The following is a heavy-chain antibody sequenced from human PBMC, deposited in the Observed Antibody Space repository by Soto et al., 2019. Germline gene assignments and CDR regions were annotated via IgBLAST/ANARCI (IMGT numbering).Heavy chain of an antibody. D-gene: IGHD3-10*01. CDR2: IFNDGSNR. V-gene: IGHV3-33*01. Sequence: QVQLVESGGGVVQPGRSLRLSCAASEFTFSNYGTHWVRQAPGKGLEWVAVIFNDGSNRYHADSVKDRFTISRDNSKNTLYLQMNSLRAEDTAVYYCARDDEYSGNGMDVWGQGTTVTVS. CDR1: EFTFSNYG. CDR3: ARDDEYSGNGMDV. J-gene: IGHJ6*02.